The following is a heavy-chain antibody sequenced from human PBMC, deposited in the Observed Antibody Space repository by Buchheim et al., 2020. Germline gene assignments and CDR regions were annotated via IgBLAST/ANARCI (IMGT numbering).Heavy chain of an antibody. CDR3: ARGGHLIRPGYSPSYYFDY. D-gene: IGHD1-26*01. CDR1: GGSISSGGYS. J-gene: IGHJ4*02. CDR2: IYHSGST. V-gene: IGHV4-30-2*01. Sequence: QLQLQESGSGLVKPSQTLSLTCAVSGGSISSGGYSWSWIRQPPGKGLECIGYIYHSGSTYYNPSLKSRVTISVDRSKNQFSLKLSSVTAADTAVYYCARGGHLIRPGYSPSYYFDYWGQGTL.